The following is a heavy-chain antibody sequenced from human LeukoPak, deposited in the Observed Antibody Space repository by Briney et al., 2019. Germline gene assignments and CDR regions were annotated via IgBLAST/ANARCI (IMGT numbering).Heavy chain of an antibody. V-gene: IGHV3-21*01. D-gene: IGHD6-19*01. CDR2: ISSSSSYI. CDR3: ARTSSGWRPFDAFDI. J-gene: IGHJ3*02. Sequence: PGGSLRLSXAASGFTFSSYSMNWVRQAPGKGLGWVSSISSSSSYIYFADSVKGRFTISRDNAKSSLYLQMNSLRAEDTAVYYCARTSSGWRPFDAFDIWGRGTMVTVSS. CDR1: GFTFSSYS.